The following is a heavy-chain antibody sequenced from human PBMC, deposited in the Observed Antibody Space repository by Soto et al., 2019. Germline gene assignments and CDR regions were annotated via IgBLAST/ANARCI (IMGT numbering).Heavy chain of an antibody. D-gene: IGHD3-10*01. J-gene: IGHJ4*02. V-gene: IGHV5-10-1*01. CDR1: VYSFTSYW. CDR2: IDPSDSYT. CDR3: ARIRGDYGSGEFDY. Sequence: XESLTISCKGPVYSFTSYWISYVRQMPGKGLEWMGRIDPSDSYTNYSPSFQGHVTISADKSISTAYLQWSSLKASDTAMYYCARIRGDYGSGEFDYWGQATLVTVSS.